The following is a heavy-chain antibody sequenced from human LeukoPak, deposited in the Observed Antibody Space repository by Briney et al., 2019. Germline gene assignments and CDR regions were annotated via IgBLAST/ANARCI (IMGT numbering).Heavy chain of an antibody. CDR2: ISGSSSNT. V-gene: IGHV1-18*01. CDR3: ARATGTWGHDGFDI. CDR1: GYSFMIHG. D-gene: IGHD3-16*01. J-gene: IGHJ3*02. Sequence: ASVKVSCNAYGYSFMIHGISWVRQAPGQGLELIGWISGSSSNTNYAQRVQGRVTLTTDTSTTTAYMELRSLRSDDTAVYYCARATGTWGHDGFDIWGQGTMVTVSS.